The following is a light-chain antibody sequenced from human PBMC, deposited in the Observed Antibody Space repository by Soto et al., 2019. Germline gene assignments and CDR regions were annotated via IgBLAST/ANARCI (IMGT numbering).Light chain of an antibody. V-gene: IGKV3-11*01. CDR1: QSVSRY. Sequence: IVLTQSPATLSLSPGERATLSCRASQSVSRYLAWYQQKPGQAPRLLIYDASNRATGIPARFSGSGSGTDFTLTISSLEPEDVAVYYCQQRSNWPPMLTFGGGTKVEIK. J-gene: IGKJ4*01. CDR2: DAS. CDR3: QQRSNWPPMLT.